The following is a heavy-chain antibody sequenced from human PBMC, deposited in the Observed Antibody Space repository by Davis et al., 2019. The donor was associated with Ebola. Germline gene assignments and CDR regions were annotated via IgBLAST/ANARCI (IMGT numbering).Heavy chain of an antibody. CDR3: ARHDLTIVVFWYFDL. J-gene: IGHJ2*01. CDR2: INHSGST. D-gene: IGHD2-21*01. Sequence: MPSETLSLTCTVSGGSISNYYWSWIRQPPGKGLEWIGEINHSGSTNYNPSLKSRVTISVDTSKNQFSLKLSSVTAADTAVYYCARHDLTIVVFWYFDLWGRGTLVTVSS. V-gene: IGHV4-34*01. CDR1: GGSISNYY.